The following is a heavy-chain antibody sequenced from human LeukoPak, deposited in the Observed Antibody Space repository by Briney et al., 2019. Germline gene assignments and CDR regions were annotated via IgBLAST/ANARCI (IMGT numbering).Heavy chain of an antibody. J-gene: IGHJ4*02. Sequence: GGSLRLSCAASGFTFSSYWMSWVRQAPGKGLEWVANIKQDGSEKYYVDSVKGRFTISRDNAKNTLYLQMNSLRAEDTAVYYCAKGDGLGYFDYWGQGTLVTVSS. CDR3: AKGDGLGYFDY. V-gene: IGHV3-7*01. D-gene: IGHD1-26*01. CDR1: GFTFSSYW. CDR2: IKQDGSEK.